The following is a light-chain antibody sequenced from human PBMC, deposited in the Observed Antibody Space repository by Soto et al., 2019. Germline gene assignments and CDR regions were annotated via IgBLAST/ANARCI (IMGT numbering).Light chain of an antibody. CDR1: QGVTTY. Sequence: AIRMTQSPSSFSASTGDRVTIICRASQGVTTYVARYQQKRGKAPKVLIYAASTLQSGVPSRFSGSGSGIDFTLTISCLQSEDLPTHSCQHFYSDPPWTFGQGTKVDVK. J-gene: IGKJ1*01. CDR2: AAS. V-gene: IGKV1-8*01. CDR3: QHFYSDPPWT.